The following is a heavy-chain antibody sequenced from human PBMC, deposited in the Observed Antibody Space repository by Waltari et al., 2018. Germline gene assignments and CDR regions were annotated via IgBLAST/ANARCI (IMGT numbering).Heavy chain of an antibody. CDR3: ARTAAAGSGGDYYFDY. V-gene: IGHV4-4*07. Sequence: QVQLQESGPGLMKPSETLSLTCTVPGGSISGYYWSWIRQPAGKGLEWIGRIYISGSTNYNPSLKSRVTMSVDTFKNQCSLKVSSVTAADTAVYYCARTAAAGSGGDYYFDYWGLGTLVTVSS. J-gene: IGHJ4*02. CDR1: GGSISGYY. D-gene: IGHD6-13*01. CDR2: IYISGST.